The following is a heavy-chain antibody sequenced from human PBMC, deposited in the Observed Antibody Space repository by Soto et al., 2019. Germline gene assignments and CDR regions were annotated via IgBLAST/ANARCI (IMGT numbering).Heavy chain of an antibody. V-gene: IGHV3-23*01. CDR3: AKGGYIYGLDP. Sequence: LRLSCAASEFPFNTYAMSWVRQAPGKGPEWVSAISESGDNAFYADSVQGRFTISRDNSYNILYLQMNSLRAEDTALYFCAKGGYIYGLDPWGQGTLVTVSS. J-gene: IGHJ5*02. CDR2: ISESGDNA. CDR1: EFPFNTYA. D-gene: IGHD5-18*01.